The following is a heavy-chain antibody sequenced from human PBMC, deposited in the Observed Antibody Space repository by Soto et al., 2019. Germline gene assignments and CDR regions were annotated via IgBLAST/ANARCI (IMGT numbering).Heavy chain of an antibody. D-gene: IGHD1-26*01. Sequence: QLQLQESGSGLVKPSQTLSLTCAVSGGSISSGGYSWSWIRQPPGKGLEWIGYIFPSGITYYKTSLKSRVTLSVDTYKNQFSLKVNSVTAADKAVYFCARAGGRGSPDWYFDLWGRGTLVTVSS. CDR2: IFPSGIT. CDR3: ARAGGRGSPDWYFDL. CDR1: GGSISSGGYS. V-gene: IGHV4-30-2*01. J-gene: IGHJ2*01.